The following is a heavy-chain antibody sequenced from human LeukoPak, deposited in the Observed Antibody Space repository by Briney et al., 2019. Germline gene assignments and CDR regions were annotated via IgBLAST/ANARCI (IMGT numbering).Heavy chain of an antibody. J-gene: IGHJ1*01. CDR3: TSPPLGYCSTTSCLQYFQQ. Sequence: GGSLRLSCAASGFTFSDYYMSWIRQAPGKGLEWVSYISSSGSIIDYADSVKGRFTISRDNAKNLLYLQMNSLRDDDTAVYYCTSPPLGYCSTTSCLQYFQQWGQGTLVTVSS. CDR2: ISSSGSII. D-gene: IGHD2-2*01. CDR1: GFTFSDYY. V-gene: IGHV3-11*04.